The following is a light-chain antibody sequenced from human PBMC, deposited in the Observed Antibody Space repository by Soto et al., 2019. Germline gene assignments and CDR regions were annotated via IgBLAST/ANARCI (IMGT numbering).Light chain of an antibody. J-gene: IGKJ2*01. Sequence: EIVMTQSPATLSVSPRERATLSCRASQSVSSNLAWYQQNPGQAPRLLIYGASTRATGIPARFSGSGSGTEFTLTISSLQSEDFAVYYCQQYNNWPPYTFGQGTKLEIK. CDR3: QQYNNWPPYT. CDR2: GAS. V-gene: IGKV3-15*01. CDR1: QSVSSN.